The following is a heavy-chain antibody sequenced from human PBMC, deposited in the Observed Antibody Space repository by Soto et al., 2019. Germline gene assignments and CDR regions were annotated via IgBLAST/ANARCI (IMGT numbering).Heavy chain of an antibody. CDR2: IYSDGGT. J-gene: IGHJ4*02. CDR3: ATRMTTAPY. Sequence: GGSLRLSCAASGFTVSNNYLSWVRQAPGKGLQWVSLIYSDGGTDYAESVKGRFTISRDNSKNTLYLQMNSLKAEGTAIYYCATRMTTAPYWGQGTLVTVSS. V-gene: IGHV3-66*01. D-gene: IGHD4-17*01. CDR1: GFTVSNNY.